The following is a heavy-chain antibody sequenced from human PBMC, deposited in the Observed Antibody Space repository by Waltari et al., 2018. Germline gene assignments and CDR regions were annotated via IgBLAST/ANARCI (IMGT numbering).Heavy chain of an antibody. CDR1: GFSFEDFD. CDR2: ISWSSETV. Sequence: EMQLVESGGGWVQPGRSLTLSCEASGFSFEDFDMHWVGQPPGKGLEWVAGISWSSETVGYADSVKGRFSVSRDNAKNSLYLQMDSLRPEDAALYFCAKDLAEDYNGVAAYYGMDVWGQGTTVIVS. D-gene: IGHD2-8*01. CDR3: AKDLAEDYNGVAAYYGMDV. J-gene: IGHJ6*02. V-gene: IGHV3-9*01.